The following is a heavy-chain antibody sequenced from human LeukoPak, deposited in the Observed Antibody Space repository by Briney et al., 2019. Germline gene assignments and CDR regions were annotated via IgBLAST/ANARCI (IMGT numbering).Heavy chain of an antibody. D-gene: IGHD1-26*01. CDR2: IIPIFGTA. CDR1: GGTFSSYA. CDR3: AVYSGSYSYYFDY. V-gene: IGHV1-69*13. Sequence: GASVKVSCKASGGTFSSYAISWVRQAPGQGLEWMGGIIPIFGTANYAQKFQGRVTITADESTSTAYMELSSLRSEDTAVYYCAVYSGSYSYYFDYWGQGTLVTVSS. J-gene: IGHJ4*02.